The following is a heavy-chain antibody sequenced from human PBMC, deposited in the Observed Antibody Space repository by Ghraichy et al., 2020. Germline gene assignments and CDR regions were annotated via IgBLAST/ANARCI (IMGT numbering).Heavy chain of an antibody. CDR1: AHICTPVT. D-gene: IGHD2-21*01. CDR2: IYSGGST. Sequence: GGSLRLSGIGRAHICTPVTKSWVGCRLRRGKKRVSLIYSGGSTYSANSVKGRFTISRDSSKNTMYLQMNSLRAEDTAVYYCVWRRAPDVWGPGTTVTVSS. J-gene: IGHJ6*02. CDR3: VWRRAPDV. V-gene: IGHV3-66*01.